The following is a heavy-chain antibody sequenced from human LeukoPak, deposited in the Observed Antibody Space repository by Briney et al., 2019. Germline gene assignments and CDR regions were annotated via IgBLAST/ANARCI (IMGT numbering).Heavy chain of an antibody. CDR1: GGSISSYY. V-gene: IGHV4-59*01. CDR3: ARGYYYDSSGYPLYYFDY. CDR2: IYYSGST. J-gene: IGHJ4*02. Sequence: SETLSLTCTVSGGSISSYYWSWIRQPPGKGLEWIGYIYYSGSTNYNPSLKSRVTISVDTSKSQFSLKLSSVTAADTAVYYCARGYYYDSSGYPLYYFDYWGQGTLVTVSS. D-gene: IGHD3-22*01.